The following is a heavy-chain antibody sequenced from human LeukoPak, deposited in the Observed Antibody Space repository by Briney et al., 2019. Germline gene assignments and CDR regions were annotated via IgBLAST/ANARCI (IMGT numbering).Heavy chain of an antibody. J-gene: IGHJ5*02. CDR2: IYTSGST. CDR3: ARTNGVYCSGGSCPNWFDP. V-gene: IGHV4-4*07. CDR1: GGSISSYY. Sequence: SETLSLTCTVSGGSISSYYWSWIRQPAGKGLEWIGRIYTSGSTNYNPSLKSRVTMSVYTSKNQFSLKLSSVTAADTAVYYCARTNGVYCSGGSCPNWFDPWGQGTLVTVSS. D-gene: IGHD2-15*01.